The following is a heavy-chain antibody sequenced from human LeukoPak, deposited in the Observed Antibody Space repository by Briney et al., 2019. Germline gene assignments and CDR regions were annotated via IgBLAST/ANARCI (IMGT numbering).Heavy chain of an antibody. J-gene: IGHJ5*02. CDR2: INLGGNEG. CDR1: GFTFNNYW. Sequence: GGSLRLSCGTSGFTFNNYWMAWVRQSPGKGLDWVANINLGGNEGRYADSVKDRFTISRDNAKNSLYLQMNSLRAEDTALYYCAKDMSGSYYVGWFDPWGQGILVTVSS. CDR3: AKDMSGSYYVGWFDP. D-gene: IGHD1-26*01. V-gene: IGHV3-7*03.